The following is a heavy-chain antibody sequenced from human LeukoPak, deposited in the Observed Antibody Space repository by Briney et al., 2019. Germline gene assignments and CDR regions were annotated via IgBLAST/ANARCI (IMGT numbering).Heavy chain of an antibody. V-gene: IGHV3-48*01. CDR3: ARDAPPDPYGDYEEDAFDI. CDR1: GFTFSSYS. Sequence: PGGSLRLSCAASGFTFSSYSMNWVRQAPGKGLEWVSYISSSSSTIYYADSVKGRFTISRDNAKNSLYLQMNSLRAEDTAVYYCARDAPPDPYGDYEEDAFDIWGQGTMVTVSS. D-gene: IGHD4-17*01. J-gene: IGHJ3*02. CDR2: ISSSSSTI.